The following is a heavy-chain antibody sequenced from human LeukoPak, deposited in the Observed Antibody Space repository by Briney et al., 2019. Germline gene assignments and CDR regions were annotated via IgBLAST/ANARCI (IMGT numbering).Heavy chain of an antibody. J-gene: IGHJ5*02. CDR3: ARDLWYSSSSSNWFDP. D-gene: IGHD6-6*01. CDR2: ISSSSSYI. V-gene: IGHV3-21*01. Sequence: TGGSLRLSCAASGFTFSSYSMNWVRQAPGKGLEWVSSISSSSSYIYYADSVEGRFTISRDNAKNSLYLQMNSLRAEDTAVYYCARDLWYSSSSSNWFDPWGQGTLVTVSS. CDR1: GFTFSSYS.